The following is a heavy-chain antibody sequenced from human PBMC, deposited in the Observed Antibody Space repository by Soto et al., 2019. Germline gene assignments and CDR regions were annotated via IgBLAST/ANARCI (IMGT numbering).Heavy chain of an antibody. V-gene: IGHV3-30*18. D-gene: IGHD5-18*01. CDR1: GFSFNTYG. CDR2: ISYEGSNQ. Sequence: QVQLVESGGAVVQPGKSLRLSCAASGFSFNTYGMYWVRQAPGKGLEWVAAISYEGSNQYHADSVKGRFTISRDNSKSTLYLQMNSLRVEDTAVYYCAKDIVKYTYGACDYWGQGALVTVSS. J-gene: IGHJ4*02. CDR3: AKDIVKYTYGACDY.